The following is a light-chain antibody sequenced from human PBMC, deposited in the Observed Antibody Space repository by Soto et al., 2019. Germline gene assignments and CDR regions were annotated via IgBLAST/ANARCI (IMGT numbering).Light chain of an antibody. Sequence: DIQMTQSPSTLSASVGDRVTITCRASQSIGDWLAWYQQKPGKAPNLLIYKASSLESGVPSRFSGSGAGTEFTPTISSLQPDDSATYYCQQYNTYLTFGGGTKVEIK. J-gene: IGKJ4*01. V-gene: IGKV1-5*03. CDR3: QQYNTYLT. CDR2: KAS. CDR1: QSIGDW.